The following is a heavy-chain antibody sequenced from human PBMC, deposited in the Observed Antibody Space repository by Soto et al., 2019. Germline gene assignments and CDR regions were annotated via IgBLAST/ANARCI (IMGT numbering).Heavy chain of an antibody. V-gene: IGHV1-46*01. D-gene: IGHD1-1*01. CDR2: FNPTGDTA. J-gene: IGHJ4*02. Sequence: GASVKVSCKASGYTFTSYYIHWVRQAPGQGLEWMGIFNPTGDTAGYAQKLQGRVTMTRDTSTGTAYMELGSLRSEDTAIYYCVGTGTTDDYWGRGTLVTVSS. CDR1: GYTFTSYY. CDR3: VGTGTTDDY.